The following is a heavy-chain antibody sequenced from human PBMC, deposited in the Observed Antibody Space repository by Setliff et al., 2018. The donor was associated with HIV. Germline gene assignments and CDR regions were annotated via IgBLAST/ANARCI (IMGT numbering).Heavy chain of an antibody. Sequence: GASVKVSCKASGYTFTSYGISWVRQAPGQGLEWMGWIGTKTGNPTYAQGFTGRFVFSVDISGETAFLEINGLKSDDTGVYYCARDFQTVVSAYSTFDSWGQGSQVTVSS. V-gene: IGHV7-4-1*02. CDR3: ARDFQTVVSAYSTFDS. J-gene: IGHJ5*01. CDR1: GYTFTSYG. D-gene: IGHD2-21*01. CDR2: IGTKTGNP.